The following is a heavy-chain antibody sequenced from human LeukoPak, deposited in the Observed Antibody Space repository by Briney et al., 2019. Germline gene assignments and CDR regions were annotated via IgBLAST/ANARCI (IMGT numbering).Heavy chain of an antibody. CDR3: ARDVGYILAA. Sequence: SQTLSLTCTVSGGSVRRGNYYWTWIRQPAGSGLEWIGRIYTSGSTNYNPSLKSRVTMSVDTSKNQFSLKLSSVTAADTAVYYCARDVGYILAAWGQGTLVTVSS. J-gene: IGHJ4*02. CDR2: IYTSGST. CDR1: GGSVRRGNYY. D-gene: IGHD5-24*01. V-gene: IGHV4-61*02.